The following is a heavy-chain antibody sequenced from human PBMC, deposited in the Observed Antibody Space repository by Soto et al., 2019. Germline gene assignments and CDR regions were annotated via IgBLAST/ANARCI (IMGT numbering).Heavy chain of an antibody. V-gene: IGHV4-4*02. CDR2: IYHSGST. D-gene: IGHD1-26*01. CDR3: ARVSGSYYYGMDV. Sequence: QVQLQESGPGLVKPSATLSLTCAVSGGSISSSNWWSWVRQPPGKGLEWIGEIYHSGSTNYNPSLKSRVTISVDQSKNQFSLKLSSVTAADTAVYYCARVSGSYYYGMDVWGQGTTVTVSS. J-gene: IGHJ6*02. CDR1: GGSISSSNW.